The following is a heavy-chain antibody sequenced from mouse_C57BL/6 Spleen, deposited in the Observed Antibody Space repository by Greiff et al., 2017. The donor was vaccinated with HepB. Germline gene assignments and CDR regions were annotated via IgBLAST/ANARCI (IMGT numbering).Heavy chain of an antibody. Sequence: QVQLQQSGAELVRPGASVTLSCKASGYTFTDYEMHWVKQTPVYGLEWIGAIDPETGGTAYNQKFKGKAILTADKSSSTAYMELRSLTSEDSAVYYCTSLNYGKGYWGQGTTLTVSS. J-gene: IGHJ2*01. CDR1: GYTFTDYE. D-gene: IGHD1-1*01. V-gene: IGHV1-15*01. CDR2: IDPETGGT. CDR3: TSLNYGKGY.